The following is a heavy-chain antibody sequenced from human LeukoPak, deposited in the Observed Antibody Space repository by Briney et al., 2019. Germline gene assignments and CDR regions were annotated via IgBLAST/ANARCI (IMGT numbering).Heavy chain of an antibody. J-gene: IGHJ4*02. Sequence: KPSETLSLTCAVYGGSFSGYYWSWIRQPPGKGLEWIGEINHSGSTNYNPSLKSRVTISVDTSKNQFSLKLSSVTAADTAMYYCATFYDILTGPVYWGQGTLVTVSS. D-gene: IGHD3-9*01. CDR3: ATFYDILTGPVY. CDR2: INHSGST. V-gene: IGHV4-34*01. CDR1: GGSFSGYY.